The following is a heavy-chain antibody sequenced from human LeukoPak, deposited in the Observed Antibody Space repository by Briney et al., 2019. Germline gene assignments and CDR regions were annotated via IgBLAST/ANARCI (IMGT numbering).Heavy chain of an antibody. V-gene: IGHV4-34*01. CDR3: ARGVLSVYYFDI. Sequence: PSETLSLTCAVSGGSYSGYYWAWIRQSPGKGLEWIGEIHYSGDTSYNTSVKRRATIFGGTANKRFSLRLTSVTAADPAVYYCARGVLSVYYFDIWGQGSVVTVSS. CDR1: GGSYSGYY. D-gene: IGHD3-10*01. J-gene: IGHJ3*02. CDR2: IHYSGDT.